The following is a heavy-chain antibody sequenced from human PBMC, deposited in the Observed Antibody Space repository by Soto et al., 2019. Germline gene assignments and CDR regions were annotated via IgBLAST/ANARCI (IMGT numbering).Heavy chain of an antibody. CDR2: ISSSGSTI. CDR1: GFTFSSYE. Sequence: ESGGGLVQPGGSLRLSCAASGFTFSSYEMNWVRQAPGKGLEWVSYISSSGSTIYYADSVKGRFTISRDNAKNSLYLQMNSLRAEDTAVYYCARGIAARPLDYWGQGTLVTVSS. D-gene: IGHD6-6*01. J-gene: IGHJ4*02. V-gene: IGHV3-48*03. CDR3: ARGIAARPLDY.